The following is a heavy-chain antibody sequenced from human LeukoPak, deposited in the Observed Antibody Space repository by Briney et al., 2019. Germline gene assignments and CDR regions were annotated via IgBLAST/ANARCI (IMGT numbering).Heavy chain of an antibody. Sequence: PGGSLRLSCAASGFTFDDYGMSWVRQAPGKGLEWVSGINWNGGSTGYADSVKGRFTIPRDNAKNSLYLQMNSLRAEDTALYYCARDLYSSSWYYFDYWGQGTLVTVSS. CDR3: ARDLYSSSWYYFDY. V-gene: IGHV3-20*04. J-gene: IGHJ4*02. CDR1: GFTFDDYG. CDR2: INWNGGST. D-gene: IGHD6-13*01.